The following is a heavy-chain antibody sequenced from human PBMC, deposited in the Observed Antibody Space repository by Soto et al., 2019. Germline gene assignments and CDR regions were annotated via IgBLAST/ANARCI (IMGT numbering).Heavy chain of an antibody. CDR1: GVSISSYY. Sequence: SETLSLTCSVSGVSISSYYWSWIRQPPGRGLEWIGYVYYTGSADYNPSLKSRVTMSMDTSDNHFSLQLTSVTAADTSVYYCARASVQWLVPRDAFDIWGQGTTVNVAS. CDR3: ARASVQWLVPRDAFDI. D-gene: IGHD6-19*01. J-gene: IGHJ3*02. CDR2: VYYTGSA. V-gene: IGHV4-59*01.